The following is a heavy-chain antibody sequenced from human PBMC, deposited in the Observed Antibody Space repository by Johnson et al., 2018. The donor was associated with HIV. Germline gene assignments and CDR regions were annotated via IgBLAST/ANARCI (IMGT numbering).Heavy chain of an antibody. D-gene: IGHD3-10*01. CDR3: ARDSGEQLRYAFDI. Sequence: LLVESGGGLVQPGGSLRLSCAASGFTFGDYSLQWVRQAPGKGLEWVSGISWNSGRIGYADSVKGRFTISRDNAKNSVYLQMNSLRAEDTALYYCARDSGEQLRYAFDIWGQGTMVTVSS. CDR2: ISWNSGRI. J-gene: IGHJ3*02. CDR1: GFTFGDYS. V-gene: IGHV3-9*01.